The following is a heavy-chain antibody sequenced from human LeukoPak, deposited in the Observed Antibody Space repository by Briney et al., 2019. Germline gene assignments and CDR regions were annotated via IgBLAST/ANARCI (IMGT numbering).Heavy chain of an antibody. Sequence: PGGSLRLSCAASGFTFSSYEMNWVRQAPGKGLEWVAVISYEGGTQHYADSVKGRFIISRDNPRNTLYLQMSILRTEDTAVYYCAKEGTPHVSTWYDLWGQGTQVIVSS. CDR3: AKEGTPHVSTWYDL. CDR1: GFTFSSYE. J-gene: IGHJ5*02. CDR2: ISYEGGTQ. D-gene: IGHD3-10*01. V-gene: IGHV3-30*18.